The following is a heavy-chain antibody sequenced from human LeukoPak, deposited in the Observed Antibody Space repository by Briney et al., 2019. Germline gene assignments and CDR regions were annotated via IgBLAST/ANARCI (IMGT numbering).Heavy chain of an antibody. D-gene: IGHD3-22*01. V-gene: IGHV4-38-2*01. CDR1: GYSISSGYY. Sequence: PSETLSLTCAVSGYSISSGYYWGWIRQPPGKGLEWIGSIYHSGSTYYNPSLKSRVTISVDTSKNQFSLKLSSVTAADTAVYYCAMMYYYDSSGYFSGDAFDIWGQGTMVTVSS. CDR3: AMMYYYDSSGYFSGDAFDI. CDR2: IYHSGST. J-gene: IGHJ3*02.